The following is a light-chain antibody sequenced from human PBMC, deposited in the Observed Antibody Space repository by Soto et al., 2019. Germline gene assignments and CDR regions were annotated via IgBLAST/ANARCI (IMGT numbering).Light chain of an antibody. Sequence: EIVLTQSPGTLSLSPGERATLSCRASQTISSNYLAWYQQKLGQAPRLLIFGASRRATGIPDRFSGSGSGTDFTLTITRLESEDFAVYYCQQYSRTPRTFGQGTKVDIK. V-gene: IGKV3-20*01. CDR3: QQYSRTPRT. J-gene: IGKJ1*01. CDR2: GAS. CDR1: QTISSNY.